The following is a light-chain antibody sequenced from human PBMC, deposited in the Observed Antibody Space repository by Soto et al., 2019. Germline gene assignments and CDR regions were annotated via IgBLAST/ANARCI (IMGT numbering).Light chain of an antibody. J-gene: IGLJ1*01. CDR3: SSYAGSNNYV. V-gene: IGLV2-8*01. CDR1: SSDVGGYNY. CDR2: EVS. Sequence: QSALTQPPSASGSPGQSVTISCTGTSSDVGGYNYVSWYQQHPGKAPKLMIYEVSKRPSGVPDRFSGSKSGNTASLTVSGLQAEDEADYDCSSYAGSNNYVFGTGTKGTAL.